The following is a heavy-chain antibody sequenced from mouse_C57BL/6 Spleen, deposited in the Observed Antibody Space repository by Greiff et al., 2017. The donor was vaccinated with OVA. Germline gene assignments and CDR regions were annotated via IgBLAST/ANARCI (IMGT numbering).Heavy chain of an antibody. CDR1: GYTFTDYY. D-gene: IGHD2-5*01. CDR2: INPNNGGT. V-gene: IGHV1-26*01. J-gene: IGHJ2*01. Sequence: VQLQQSGPELVKPGASVKISCKASGYTFTDYYMNWVKQSHGKSLEWIGDINPNNGGTSYNQKFKGKATLTVDKSSSTAYMELRSLTSEDSAVYYCAYSNHYYFDYWGQGTTLTVSS. CDR3: AYSNHYYFDY.